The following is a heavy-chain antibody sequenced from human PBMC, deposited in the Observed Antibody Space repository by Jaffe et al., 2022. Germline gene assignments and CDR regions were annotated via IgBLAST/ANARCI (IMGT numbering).Heavy chain of an antibody. CDR1: GYSISSGYY. CDR3: ASNDWLLSAFDY. V-gene: IGHV4-38-2*01. J-gene: IGHJ4*02. Sequence: QVQLQESGPGLVKPSETLSLTCAVSGYSISSGYYWGWIRQPPGKGLEWIGSIYHSGSTYYNPSLKSRVTISVDTSKNQFSLKLSSVTAADTAVYYCASNDWLLSAFDYWGQGTLVTVSS. CDR2: IYHSGST. D-gene: IGHD3-9*01.